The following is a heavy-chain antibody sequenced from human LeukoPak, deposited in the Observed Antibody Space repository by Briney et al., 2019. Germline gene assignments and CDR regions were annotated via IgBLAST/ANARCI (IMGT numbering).Heavy chain of an antibody. V-gene: IGHV1-69*05. CDR1: GGTFSSYA. CDR2: IIPIFGTA. CDR3: AVATYYYDSRGSPFDY. D-gene: IGHD3-22*01. J-gene: IGHJ4*02. Sequence: ASVKVSCKASGGTFSSYAISWVRQAPGQGLEWMGGIIPIFGTANYAQKFQGRVTITTDESTSTAYMELSSLRSEDTAVYYCAVATYYYDSRGSPFDYWGQGTLVTVSS.